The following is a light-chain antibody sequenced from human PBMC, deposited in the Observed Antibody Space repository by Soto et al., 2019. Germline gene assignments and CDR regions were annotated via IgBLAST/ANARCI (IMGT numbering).Light chain of an antibody. CDR1: QSVSSY. V-gene: IGKV3-11*01. J-gene: IGKJ1*01. Sequence: EIVLTQSPATLSLSPGERATLSCRASQSVSSYLAWYQQKPGQAPRLLIYDASNRATGIPARFRGSGSGTDFTLTISSLETEDFDVYYCQKRNNWDGTLGQGTKV. CDR2: DAS. CDR3: QKRNNWDGT.